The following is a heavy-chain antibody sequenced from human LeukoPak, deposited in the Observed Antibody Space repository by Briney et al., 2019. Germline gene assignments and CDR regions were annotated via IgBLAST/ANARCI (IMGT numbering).Heavy chain of an antibody. Sequence: GASVKVSRKASGGTFSSYAISWVRQAPGQGLEWMGGIIPIFGTANYAQKFQGRVTITADESTSTAYMELSSLRSEDTAVYYCARDLGTTGGITGNWFDPWGQGTLVTVSS. J-gene: IGHJ5*02. CDR1: GGTFSSYA. CDR2: IIPIFGTA. CDR3: ARDLGTTGGITGNWFDP. V-gene: IGHV1-69*13. D-gene: IGHD1-14*01.